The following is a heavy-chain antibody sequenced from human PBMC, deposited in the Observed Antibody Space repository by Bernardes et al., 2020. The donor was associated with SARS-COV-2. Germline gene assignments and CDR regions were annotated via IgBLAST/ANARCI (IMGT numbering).Heavy chain of an antibody. CDR3: ARRMVVAATHPLPFDY. V-gene: IGHV1-3*01. J-gene: IGHJ4*02. D-gene: IGHD2-15*01. CDR1: AYTFTSYS. CDR2: INAGNGNT. Sequence: ASVKVSCKASAYTFTSYSMHWVRQAPGQSLEWMGWINAGNGNTKYSQKFQGRVTITRDTSASTAYMELSSLRSEDTAVYYCARRMVVAATHPLPFDYWGQGTLVTVSS.